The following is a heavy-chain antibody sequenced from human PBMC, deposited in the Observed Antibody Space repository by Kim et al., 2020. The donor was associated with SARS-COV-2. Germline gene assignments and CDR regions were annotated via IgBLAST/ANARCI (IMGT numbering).Heavy chain of an antibody. D-gene: IGHD3-10*01. V-gene: IGHV3-48*03. CDR2: ISSSGSTI. Sequence: GGSLRLSCAASGFTFSSYEMNWVRQAPGKGLEWVSYISSSGSTIYYADSVKGRFTISRDNAKNSLYLQMNSLRAEDTAVYYCARIGVMVRGVINGELMDWFDPWGQGTLVTVSS. CDR3: ARIGVMVRGVINGELMDWFDP. CDR1: GFTFSSYE. J-gene: IGHJ5*02.